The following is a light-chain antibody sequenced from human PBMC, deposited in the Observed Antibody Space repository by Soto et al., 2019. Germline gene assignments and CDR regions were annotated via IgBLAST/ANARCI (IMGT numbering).Light chain of an antibody. CDR1: QSISKW. CDR3: HQYDSYPYT. J-gene: IGKJ2*01. CDR2: DAS. Sequence: DILMTQSPSILCASVGGTFTLTCRASQSISKWVAWYQQRSGKAPTALIFDASNSEKGVPSRFSGSGSGTEFTLIISGLQPEDFATYYCHQYDSYPYTFGQGTKLEI. V-gene: IGKV1-5*01.